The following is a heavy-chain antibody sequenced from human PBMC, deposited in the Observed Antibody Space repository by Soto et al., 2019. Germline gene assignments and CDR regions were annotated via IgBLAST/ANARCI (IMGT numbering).Heavy chain of an antibody. D-gene: IGHD6-13*01. Sequence: QVQLVQSGAEMKKPGSSVKVSCKVSGDSFSSYAISWVRQAPGEGLEWVGGIIPIFETANYAQNFQGSVTITAVESTTTAYVEVTRLSPQDTAVFDCAASESSSWQHDYWGQGTLITVSS. CDR2: IIPIFETA. V-gene: IGHV1-69*01. CDR1: GDSFSSYA. CDR3: AASESSSWQHDY. J-gene: IGHJ4*02.